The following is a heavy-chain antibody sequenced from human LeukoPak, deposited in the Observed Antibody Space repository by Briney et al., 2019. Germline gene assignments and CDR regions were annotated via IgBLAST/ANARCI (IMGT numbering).Heavy chain of an antibody. Sequence: SETLSLTCTVSGGSISSSSYYWGWIRQPPGKGLEWIGTIYYSGYTYYNPSLESRVTISVDTSKNQFSLKLSSVTAADTAIYYCAKHYMGSTYNRGLDYWGQGTLVTVSS. CDR3: AKHYMGSTYNRGLDY. D-gene: IGHD3-10*01. V-gene: IGHV4-39*01. CDR2: IYYSGYT. J-gene: IGHJ4*02. CDR1: GGSISSSSYY.